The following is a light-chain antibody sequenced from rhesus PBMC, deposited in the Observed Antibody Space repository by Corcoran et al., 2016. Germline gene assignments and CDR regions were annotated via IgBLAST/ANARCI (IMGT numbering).Light chain of an antibody. Sequence: DIQMSLSPSSLSASVGDRVTITCRASQGISSYLNWYQQKPGKAPKLLVYYANSLASGVPSRCSGSGSGNEFTLTLISLQPEDFATYYCHQSNSNPFTFGPGTKLDIK. CDR2: YAN. V-gene: IGKV1-32*02. CDR3: HQSNSNPFT. CDR1: QGISSY. J-gene: IGKJ3*01.